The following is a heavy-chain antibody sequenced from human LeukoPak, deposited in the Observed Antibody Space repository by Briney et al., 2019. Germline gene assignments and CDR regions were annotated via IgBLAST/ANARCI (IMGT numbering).Heavy chain of an antibody. V-gene: IGHV1-2*02. D-gene: IGHD3-3*01. Sequence: ASVKVSCKASGYTFTGYYMHWVRQAPGQGLEWMGWINPNSGGTNYAQKFQGRVTMTRDTSISTAYMELSRLRSDDTAVYYCARITYYDFWSGPVGGSNRFDPWGQGTLVTVSS. CDR2: INPNSGGT. CDR1: GYTFTGYY. CDR3: ARITYYDFWSGPVGGSNRFDP. J-gene: IGHJ5*02.